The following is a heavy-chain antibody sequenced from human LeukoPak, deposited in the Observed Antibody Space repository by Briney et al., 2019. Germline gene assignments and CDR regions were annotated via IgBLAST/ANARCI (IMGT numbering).Heavy chain of an antibody. CDR3: GGDVFYHSSSSGFNY. CDR2: ISYDGSNK. J-gene: IGHJ4*02. CDR1: GFTFSSYA. V-gene: IGHV3-30*04. D-gene: IGHD6-6*01. Sequence: GPLRLSCAASGFTFSSYARHWVRQAPGKGLEWVAIISYDGSNKYYADSVKGRFTISRDNSKNTLYLKMNSMRAEDTAVYYWGGDVFYHSSSSGFNYWGQGTLVTVSS.